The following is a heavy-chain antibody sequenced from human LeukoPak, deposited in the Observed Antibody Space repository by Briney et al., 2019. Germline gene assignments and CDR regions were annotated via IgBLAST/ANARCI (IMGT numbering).Heavy chain of an antibody. CDR2: IAYNGSSA. CDR3: ANLTPRGHGMDV. J-gene: IGHJ6*02. D-gene: IGHD3-10*01. Sequence: PGGSLRLSCRASGFTFRSLVMHWVRQAPGKGLEWVAVIAYNGSSAYYGDYVKGRFTISRDNSKNTLYLQLNSLRPEDTAVYYCANLTPRGHGMDVWGHGTTVIVSS. CDR1: GFTFRSLV. V-gene: IGHV3-30*18.